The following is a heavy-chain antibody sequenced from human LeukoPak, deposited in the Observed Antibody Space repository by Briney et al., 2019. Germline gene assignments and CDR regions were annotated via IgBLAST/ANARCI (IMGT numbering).Heavy chain of an antibody. V-gene: IGHV1-2*02. J-gene: IGHJ5*02. CDR1: GYTFTGYY. D-gene: IGHD3-3*01. Sequence: ASVKVSCKASGYTFTGYYIHWVRQPPGQGLEWMGWINPNSGGTNYAQKFQGRVTMTRDTSISTAYMELSRLRSDDTAVYYCARDPEYYDFWSGYYPGNWFDPWGQGTLVTVSS. CDR2: INPNSGGT. CDR3: ARDPEYYDFWSGYYPGNWFDP.